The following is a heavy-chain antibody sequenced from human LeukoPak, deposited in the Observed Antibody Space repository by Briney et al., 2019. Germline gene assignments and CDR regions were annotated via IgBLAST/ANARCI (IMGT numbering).Heavy chain of an antibody. CDR2: IYHSGST. D-gene: IGHD3-3*01. V-gene: IGHV4-38-2*02. Sequence: SETLSLTCTVSGYSISSGNYWDWIRQPPGKRLEWIGSIYHSGSTYYNPSLKSRVTISLDTSKNQFSLKLSSVTAADTAVYYCARLQIPITIFGVVIKKRYNWFDPWGQGTLVTVSS. J-gene: IGHJ5*02. CDR3: ARLQIPITIFGVVIKKRYNWFDP. CDR1: GYSISSGNY.